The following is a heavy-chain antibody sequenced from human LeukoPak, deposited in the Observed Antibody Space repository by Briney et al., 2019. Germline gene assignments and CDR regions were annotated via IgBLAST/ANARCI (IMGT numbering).Heavy chain of an antibody. CDR1: GYSISSGYY. V-gene: IGHV4-38-2*02. Sequence: PSETLSLTCTVSGYSISSGYYWGWIRQPPGKGLEGIGSMDHSGSTYYNPSLKRRVTISVDTSKNQFSLKLSSVTAADTAVYYCARGVTPFDYWGQGTLVTVSS. CDR2: MDHSGST. D-gene: IGHD2-21*02. CDR3: ARGVTPFDY. J-gene: IGHJ4*02.